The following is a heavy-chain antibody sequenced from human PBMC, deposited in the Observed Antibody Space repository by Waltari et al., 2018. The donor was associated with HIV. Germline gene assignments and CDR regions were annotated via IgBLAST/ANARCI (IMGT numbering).Heavy chain of an antibody. J-gene: IGHJ3*02. CDR2: IYPFDSDT. V-gene: IGHV5-51*03. Sequence: VQLVQSGAEVRKSGESLKISCKASGHPFTNYWIAWVRQMSGEGLEWMGIIYPFDSDTRYNPSFEGQITISADKSLATAYLEWSNLNASDAAIYYCARLFYYDTTGYINNAFDIWGQGTVVTVS. CDR3: ARLFYYDTTGYINNAFDI. D-gene: IGHD3-22*01. CDR1: GHPFTNYW.